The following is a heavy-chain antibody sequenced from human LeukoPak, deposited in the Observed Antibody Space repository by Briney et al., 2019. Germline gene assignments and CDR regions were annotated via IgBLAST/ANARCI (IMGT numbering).Heavy chain of an antibody. J-gene: IGHJ1*01. CDR3: ARHPASNREYFQH. CDR2: IYYSGST. D-gene: IGHD1-14*01. CDR1: GGSISSYY. Sequence: PSETLSLTCTVSGGSISSYYWRWIRQPPGKGLEWIGYIYYSGSTNYNPSLKSRVTISVDTSKNQFSLKLTSVTAADTAVYYCARHPASNREYFQHWGQGTLVTVSS. V-gene: IGHV4-59*08.